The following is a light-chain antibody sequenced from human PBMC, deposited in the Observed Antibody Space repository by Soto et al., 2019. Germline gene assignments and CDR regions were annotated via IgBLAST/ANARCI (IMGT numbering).Light chain of an antibody. CDR2: EVS. Sequence: QSVLTQHASVSGSPGQSITISCTGTSSDVGGYNYVSWYQQHPGKAPKLMIYEVSNRPSGVSNRFSGSKSGNTASLTISGLQAEDEADYYCSSYTSIPYVFGTGTKLTVL. V-gene: IGLV2-14*01. CDR1: SSDVGGYNY. CDR3: SSYTSIPYV. J-gene: IGLJ1*01.